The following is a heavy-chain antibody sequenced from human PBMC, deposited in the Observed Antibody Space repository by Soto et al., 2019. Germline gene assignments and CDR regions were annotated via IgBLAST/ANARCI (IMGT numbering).Heavy chain of an antibody. D-gene: IGHD5-18*01. CDR2: ISYDGSNK. V-gene: IGHV3-30-3*01. CDR3: ASWYSYGSYYYYGMDV. J-gene: IGHJ6*02. Sequence: PGGSLRLSCAASGFTFSSYAMHWVRQAPGKGLEWVAVISYDGSNKYYADSVKGRFTISRDNSKNTLYLQMNSLRAEDTAVYYCASWYSYGSYYYYGMDVWGQGTTVTVSS. CDR1: GFTFSSYA.